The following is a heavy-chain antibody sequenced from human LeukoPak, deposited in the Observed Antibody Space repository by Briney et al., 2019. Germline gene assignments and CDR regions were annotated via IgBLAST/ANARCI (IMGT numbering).Heavy chain of an antibody. D-gene: IGHD6-13*01. CDR2: INSGGST. CDR1: GFTFSTYA. CDR3: AKDWPSEWQQLPDYDAFDI. J-gene: IGHJ3*02. Sequence: GGSLRLSCTASGFTFSTYAMSWVRQAPGKGLEWVSAINSGGSTYYADSLKGRFTISRDNSKNTLYLQMNSLRADDTAVYYCAKDWPSEWQQLPDYDAFDIWGQGTMVTVSS. V-gene: IGHV3-23*01.